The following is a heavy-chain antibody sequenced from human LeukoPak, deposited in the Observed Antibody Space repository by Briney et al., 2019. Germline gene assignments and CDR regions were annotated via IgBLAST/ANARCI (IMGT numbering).Heavy chain of an antibody. J-gene: IGHJ4*02. CDR3: ARDICSSTRCRFDH. Sequence: PGRCLRLSCAASGFTFISYAMHWVRQAPGKGLEWVAVISYDGSNKYYADSVKGRFTISRDNSKNTLYLQMNSLRAEDTVVYYCARDICSSTRCRFDHGGQGTLDRVST. CDR1: GFTFISYA. D-gene: IGHD2-2*01. V-gene: IGHV3-30*01. CDR2: ISYDGSNK.